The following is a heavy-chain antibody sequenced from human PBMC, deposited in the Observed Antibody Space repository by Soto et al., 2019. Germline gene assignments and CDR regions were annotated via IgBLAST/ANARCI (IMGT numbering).Heavy chain of an antibody. D-gene: IGHD1-26*01. CDR3: ARGTGRIISGSYYLYFQH. Sequence: GASVKVSCTASGYTFTSYYMHWVRQAPGQGLEWMGIINPSGGSTSYAQKFQGRVTMTRDTSTSTVYMELSSLRSEDTAVYYCARGTGRIISGSYYLYFQHWGQGTLVTVS. V-gene: IGHV1-46*01. CDR1: GYTFTSYY. CDR2: INPSGGST. J-gene: IGHJ1*01.